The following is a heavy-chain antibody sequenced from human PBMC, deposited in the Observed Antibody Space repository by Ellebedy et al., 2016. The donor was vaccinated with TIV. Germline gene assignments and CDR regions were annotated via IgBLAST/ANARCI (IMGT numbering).Heavy chain of an antibody. CDR1: GFSLSTSGVG. V-gene: IGHV2-5*02. Sequence: SGPTLVXPTQTLTLTCTFSGFSLSTSGVGVGWIRQPPGKALEWLALIYWDDDKRYSPSLKSRLTITKDTSKNQVVLTMTNMDPVDTATYYCAHRLGFYSGYVIDAFDIWGQGTMVTVSS. CDR2: IYWDDDK. J-gene: IGHJ3*02. D-gene: IGHD5-12*01. CDR3: AHRLGFYSGYVIDAFDI.